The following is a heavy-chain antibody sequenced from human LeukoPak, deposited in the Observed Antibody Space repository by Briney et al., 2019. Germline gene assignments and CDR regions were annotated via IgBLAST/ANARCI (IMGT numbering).Heavy chain of an antibody. CDR2: INPNSGGT. CDR3: ARIASFYDSSGYYFGY. D-gene: IGHD3-22*01. J-gene: IGHJ4*02. CDR1: GYTFTGYY. V-gene: IGHV1-2*02. Sequence: ASVKVSCKASGYTFTGYYMHWVRQAPGQGLEWMGWINPNSGGTNYAQKFQGRVTMTRDTSISTAYMELSRLRSDDTAVYYCARIASFYDSSGYYFGYWGQGTLVTVSS.